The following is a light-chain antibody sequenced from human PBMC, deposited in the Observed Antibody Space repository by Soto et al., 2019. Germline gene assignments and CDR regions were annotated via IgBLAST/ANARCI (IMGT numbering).Light chain of an antibody. CDR1: SSDVGSYNL. J-gene: IGLJ1*01. V-gene: IGLV2-23*01. CDR3: CSFAAGNNYV. CDR2: EGG. Sequence: QSVLTQPASVSGSPGQSIALSCTGTSSDVGSYNLVSWYQQHPGKAPKLLITEGGQRPSGVPDRFSGSKSGNTASLTISGLQAEAEDDYYWCSFAAGNNYVFGPGTKLTVL.